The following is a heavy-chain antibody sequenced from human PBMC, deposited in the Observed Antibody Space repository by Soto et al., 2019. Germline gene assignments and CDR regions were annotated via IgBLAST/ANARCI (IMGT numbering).Heavy chain of an antibody. CDR2: ISYDGSNK. D-gene: IGHD4-17*01. CDR3: ARDLGIMTTVTRGKRDYYGMDV. V-gene: IGHV3-30-3*01. Sequence: GGSLRLSCAASGFTFSSYAMHWVRQAPGKGLEWVAVISYDGSNKYYADSVKGRFTISRGNSKNTLYLQMNSLRAEDTAVYYCARDLGIMTTVTRGKRDYYGMDVWGQGATVTVSS. CDR1: GFTFSSYA. J-gene: IGHJ6*02.